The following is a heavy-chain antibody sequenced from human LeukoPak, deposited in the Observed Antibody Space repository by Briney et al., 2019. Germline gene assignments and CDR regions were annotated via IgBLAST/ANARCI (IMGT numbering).Heavy chain of an antibody. D-gene: IGHD2-15*01. CDR2: ISSISRYF. V-gene: IGHV3-21*04. CDR1: GFTFGSYN. CDR3: ARIKGPIIVVVVTTSYAFEM. J-gene: IGHJ3*02. Sequence: GGSLRLSCAASGFTFGSYNMNWVRQAPGKGLEWVSSISSISRYFYYADSVTGRFTISRDNAKNSLYLQMNSLRAEDTAVYYCARIKGPIIVVVVTTSYAFEMWGQGTMVTVSS.